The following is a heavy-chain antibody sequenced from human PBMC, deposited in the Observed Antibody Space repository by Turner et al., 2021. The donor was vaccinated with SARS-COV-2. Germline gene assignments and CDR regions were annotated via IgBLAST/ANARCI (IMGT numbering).Heavy chain of an antibody. Sequence: EEKLAESGGGLVQPGGSLRLSCVASGFSVDYGYVAWVRQAPGKGLEAVSFIYNSGTTKIVDSVKGRFTISRDNSKNTIYLQMDSLRVEDTAVYYCARRPQTSLYWYFDLWGRGTPVTVSS. CDR3: ARRPQTSLYWYFDL. CDR1: GFSVDYGY. J-gene: IGHJ2*01. D-gene: IGHD4-17*01. V-gene: IGHV3-66*01. CDR2: IYNSGTT.